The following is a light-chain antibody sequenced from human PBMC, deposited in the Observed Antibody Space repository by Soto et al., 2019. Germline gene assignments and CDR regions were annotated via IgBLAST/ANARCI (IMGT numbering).Light chain of an antibody. CDR3: QQYRTSPIT. J-gene: IGKJ5*01. CDR2: GAS. Sequence: ETVLTQSPGTLSLSPGERATLSCRASQSITNNYLAWYQEKPGQAPRLLIYGASSRVTGIPDRFSGSGSGTDFTLTISRLEPEAFAVYYCQQYRTSPITFGQGTRLEIK. V-gene: IGKV3-20*01. CDR1: QSITNNY.